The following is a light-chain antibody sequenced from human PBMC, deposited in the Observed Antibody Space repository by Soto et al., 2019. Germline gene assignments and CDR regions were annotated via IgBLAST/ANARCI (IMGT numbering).Light chain of an antibody. CDR1: QSISNW. CDR2: DAS. Sequence: DIQMTQSPSTLSASVGDRVTITCRASQSISNWLAWYQQKPGMAPKLLIYDASSLENGVPSRFSGSGSGTELTLTITSRQPDDFAAYYCQQYNRFPPWTFGQGTKVDVK. V-gene: IGKV1-5*01. J-gene: IGKJ1*01. CDR3: QQYNRFPPWT.